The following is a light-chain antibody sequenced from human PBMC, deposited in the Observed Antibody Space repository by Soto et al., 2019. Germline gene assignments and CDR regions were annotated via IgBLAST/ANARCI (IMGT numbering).Light chain of an antibody. V-gene: IGLV2-14*01. CDR3: SSYTSSSTLEGYV. J-gene: IGLJ1*01. CDR1: SSDVGGYNY. CDR2: DVI. Sequence: QSALTPPASVSGSPGQSITISCTGTSSDVGGYNYVSWFQQHPGKAPKLVIFDVINRPSGVSNRFSGSKSGNTASLTISGLQAEDEADYYCSSYTSSSTLEGYVFGTGTKVTVL.